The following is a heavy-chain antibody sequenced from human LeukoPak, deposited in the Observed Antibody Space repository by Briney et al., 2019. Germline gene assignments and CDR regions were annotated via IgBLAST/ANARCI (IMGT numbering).Heavy chain of an antibody. J-gene: IGHJ4*02. CDR3: AKDSSVPYGITD. CDR2: ISGSDGNT. D-gene: IGHD4-17*01. Sequence: GGSLRLSCAASGFTFSKYAMSWVRQAPGKGLEWVSAISGSDGNTFYADSVKGRYTISRDNSKNTLSLQMNSLRAEDTALYYCAKDSSVPYGITDWGQGTLVTVSS. CDR1: GFTFSKYA. V-gene: IGHV3-23*01.